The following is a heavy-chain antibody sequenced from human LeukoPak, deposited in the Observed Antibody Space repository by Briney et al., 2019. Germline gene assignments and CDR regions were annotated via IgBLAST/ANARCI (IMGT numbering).Heavy chain of an antibody. J-gene: IGHJ1*01. V-gene: IGHV1-69*05. Sequence: SVKVSCKASGGTFSSYAISWVRQAPGQGREWMGRIIPIIGTANDAQKYQGRVTITTDESTSTAYMELSSLRSEDTAVYYCARKDSYDSSEVYFQHWGQGTLVTVSS. D-gene: IGHD3-22*01. CDR2: IIPIIGTA. CDR3: ARKDSYDSSEVYFQH. CDR1: GGTFSSYA.